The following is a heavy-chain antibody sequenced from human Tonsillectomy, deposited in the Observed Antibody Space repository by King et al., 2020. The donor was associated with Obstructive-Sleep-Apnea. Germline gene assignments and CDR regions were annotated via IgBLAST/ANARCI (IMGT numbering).Heavy chain of an antibody. CDR1: GGSISSSSYY. J-gene: IGHJ4*02. CDR2: IYYSGST. V-gene: IGHV4-39*01. D-gene: IGHD5-12*01. Sequence: PLQESGPGLVKPSETLSLTCTVSGGSISSSSYYWGWIRQPPGKGLEWIGSIYYSGSTYYNPSLKSRVTISVDTSKNQFSLKLSSVTAADTAVYYCARHHSRYSGVFDYWGQGTLVTVSS. CDR3: ARHHSRYSGVFDY.